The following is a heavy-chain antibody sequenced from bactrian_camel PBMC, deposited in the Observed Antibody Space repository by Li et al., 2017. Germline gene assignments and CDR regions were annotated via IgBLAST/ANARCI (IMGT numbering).Heavy chain of an antibody. CDR1: GTTHTRSC. Sequence: VQLVESGGGSVQAGGSLRLSCIISGTTHTRSCMGWFRQAPGKEREAVADIDADGRVRYVDSVKGRFTISKDNVKNTLYLQMNNLKPEDTAMYYCAADNVNLQLARHYSYWGQGTQVTVS. CDR3: AADNVNLQLARHYSY. V-gene: IGHV3S53*01. D-gene: IGHD7*01. J-gene: IGHJ4*01. CDR2: IDADGRV.